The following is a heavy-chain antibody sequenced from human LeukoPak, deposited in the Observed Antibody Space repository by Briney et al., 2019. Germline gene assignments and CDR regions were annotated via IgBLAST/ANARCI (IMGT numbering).Heavy chain of an antibody. D-gene: IGHD1-14*01. V-gene: IGHV3-23*01. CDR1: GFTFSSYW. Sequence: GGSLRLSCAASGFTFSSYWMHWVRQAPGRGLEWVSVISGGGTATYYADSVKGRLTISRDNSKNTLYLQMNSLRADDTAIYYCVKGGRTNSPLDYWGQGTLVTVSS. CDR2: ISGGGTAT. J-gene: IGHJ4*02. CDR3: VKGGRTNSPLDY.